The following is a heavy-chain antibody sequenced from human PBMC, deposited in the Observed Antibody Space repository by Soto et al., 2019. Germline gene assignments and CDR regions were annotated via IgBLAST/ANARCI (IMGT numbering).Heavy chain of an antibody. CDR2: INAGNGNT. CDR1: GYTFSSYA. D-gene: IGHD3-10*01. Sequence: QVQLVQSGAEVKKPGASVKVSCKASGYTFSSYAMHWVRQAPGQRLEWMGGINAGNGNTKYSQKLQGRVTITRDTSASTAYMEMTSLTSEDTAVYDCAKGGDASGVDYWGPGTLVTVSS. J-gene: IGHJ4*02. V-gene: IGHV1-3*01. CDR3: AKGGDASGVDY.